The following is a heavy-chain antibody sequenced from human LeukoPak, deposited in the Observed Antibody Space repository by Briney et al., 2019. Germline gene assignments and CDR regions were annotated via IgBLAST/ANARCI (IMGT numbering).Heavy chain of an antibody. Sequence: SETLSLTCTVSGGSISSSSHYWGWIRQPPGKGLEWIGSIYYSGSTYYNPSLKSRVTISVDTSKNQFSLKLSSVTAADTAVYYCARCLRLGYYDSSGYCDYWGQGTLVTVSS. CDR2: IYYSGST. D-gene: IGHD3-22*01. V-gene: IGHV4-39*01. CDR3: ARCLRLGYYDSSGYCDY. CDR1: GGSISSSSHY. J-gene: IGHJ4*02.